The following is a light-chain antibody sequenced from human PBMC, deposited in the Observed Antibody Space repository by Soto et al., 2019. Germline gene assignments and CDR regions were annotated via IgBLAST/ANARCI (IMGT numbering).Light chain of an antibody. V-gene: IGLV2-23*02. CDR2: EVN. CDR3: SSYAGSSNV. J-gene: IGLJ1*01. CDR1: SSDVGTYTL. Sequence: QSALTQPASVSGSPGQSITISCTGTSSDVGTYTLVSWYQQHPGKAPKLVIYEVNKRPAGVSKRFSGSKSGDTASLTISGLQAEDEADYYCSSYAGSSNVFGTGTKLTVL.